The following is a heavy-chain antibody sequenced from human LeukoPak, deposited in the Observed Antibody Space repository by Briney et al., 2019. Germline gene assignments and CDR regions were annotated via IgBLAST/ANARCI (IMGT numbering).Heavy chain of an antibody. V-gene: IGHV2-5*01. CDR1: GFSLSTSGVG. J-gene: IGHJ4*02. D-gene: IGHD3-9*01. Sequence: SGPALVKPTQTLTLTCTFSGFSLSTSGVGVGWIRQPPGKALEWLALIYWNDDKRYSPSLKSRLTITKDTSKNQVVLTMTNMDPVDTATYYCAHSKDDILTGYYAPGGEYYFDYWGQGTLVTVSS. CDR2: IYWNDDK. CDR3: AHSKDDILTGYYAPGGEYYFDY.